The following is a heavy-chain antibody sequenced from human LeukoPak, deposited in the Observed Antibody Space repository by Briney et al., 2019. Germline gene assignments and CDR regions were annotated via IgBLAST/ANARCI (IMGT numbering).Heavy chain of an antibody. V-gene: IGHV3-66*01. J-gene: IGHJ6*02. D-gene: IGHD5-12*01. Sequence: GGSLRLSCAASGFTFSSYAMSWVRQAPGKGLEWVSVIYSGGSTYYADSVKGRFTISRDNSKNTLYLQMNSLRAEDTAVYYCARDVVATISESYGMDVWGQGTTVTVSS. CDR3: ARDVVATISESYGMDV. CDR1: GFTFSSYA. CDR2: IYSGGST.